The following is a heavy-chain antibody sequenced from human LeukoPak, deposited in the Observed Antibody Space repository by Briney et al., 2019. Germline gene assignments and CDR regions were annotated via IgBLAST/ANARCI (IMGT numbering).Heavy chain of an antibody. CDR1: GCTFSSYS. J-gene: IGHJ3*02. Sequence: GGSLRLSCAASGCTFSSYSMNWVRQAPGKGLEWVASISSSSSYIYYADSVKGGFTISRDNAKNSLYLQMNSLRADATAVYYGARHHRIDSSGYYPPPDAFAIWGQGTMVTVSS. V-gene: IGHV3-21*01. D-gene: IGHD3-22*01. CDR2: ISSSSSYI. CDR3: ARHHRIDSSGYYPPPDAFAI.